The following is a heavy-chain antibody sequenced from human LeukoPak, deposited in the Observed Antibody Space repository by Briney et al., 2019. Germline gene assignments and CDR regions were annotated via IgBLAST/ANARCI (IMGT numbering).Heavy chain of an antibody. J-gene: IGHJ5*02. CDR2: INTNTGNP. V-gene: IGHV7-4-1*02. Sequence: GASVKVSCKASGYTFTGYYMHWVRQAPGQGLEWMGWINTNTGNPTYAQGFTGRFVFSLDTSVSTAYLQISSLKAEDTAVYYCARGGYCNSTTCYFNDWFDPWGQGTLVTVSS. CDR3: ARGGYCNSTTCYFNDWFDP. D-gene: IGHD2-2*01. CDR1: GYTFTGYY.